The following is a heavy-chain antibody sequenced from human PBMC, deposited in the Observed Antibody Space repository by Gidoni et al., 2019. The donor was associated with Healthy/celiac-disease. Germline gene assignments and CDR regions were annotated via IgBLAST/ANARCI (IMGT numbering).Heavy chain of an antibody. V-gene: IGHV4-61*02. CDR2: IYTSGST. D-gene: IGHD3-3*01. Sequence: QVQLQESGPGLVKPSQTLSLTCTVSGGSISSGSYYWSWIRQPAGKGLEWIGRIYTSGSTNYNPSLKSRVTISVDTSKNQFSLKLSSVTAADTAVYYCARGLGHYDFWSGYYYYYGMDVWGQGTTVTVSS. J-gene: IGHJ6*02. CDR1: GGSISSGSYY. CDR3: ARGLGHYDFWSGYYYYYGMDV.